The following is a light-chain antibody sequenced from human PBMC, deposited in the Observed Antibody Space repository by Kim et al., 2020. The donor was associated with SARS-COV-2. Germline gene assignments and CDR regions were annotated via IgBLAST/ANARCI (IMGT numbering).Light chain of an antibody. CDR1: NIKSKH. Sequence: SYELTQPLSVSVALGQTATITCGGDNIKSKHVHWYQQKPGQAPVVVVYRDSMRPSAFVQRSSGSNSGETATLTITRAQVEDEGDYYCQVWDAATVAFGGGTQLTVL. CDR2: RDS. J-gene: IGLJ2*01. CDR3: QVWDAATVA. V-gene: IGLV3-9*01.